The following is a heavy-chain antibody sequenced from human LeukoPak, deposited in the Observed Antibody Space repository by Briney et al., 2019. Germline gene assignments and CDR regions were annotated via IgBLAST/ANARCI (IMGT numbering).Heavy chain of an antibody. D-gene: IGHD6-19*01. CDR2: ISCSGSTI. CDR1: GFTFSSYE. V-gene: IGHV3-48*03. Sequence: GGSLRLSCAASGFTFSSYEMNWVRQAPGKGLEWVSDISCSGSTIYYADSVKGRFTISRDNAKSSLYLQMDSLRAEDTAVYYFARGGAVAGTGDTWGQGTLVTVSS. J-gene: IGHJ5*02. CDR3: ARGGAVAGTGDT.